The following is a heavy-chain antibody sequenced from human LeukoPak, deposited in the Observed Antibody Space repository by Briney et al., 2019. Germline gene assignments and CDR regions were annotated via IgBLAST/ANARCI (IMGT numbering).Heavy chain of an antibody. CDR3: AKTHYYDSSGYYFPFDF. Sequence: SETLSLTCTVSGGSITSSAYFWGWIRQPPGRGLEWIRTIYYSGSTYYNPSLESRVTTSVDTSKNQFSLRLSSVTAADTAVYYCAKTHYYDSSGYYFPFDFWGQGTLVTVSS. CDR1: GGSITSSAYF. CDR2: IYYSGST. J-gene: IGHJ4*02. V-gene: IGHV4-39*07. D-gene: IGHD3-22*01.